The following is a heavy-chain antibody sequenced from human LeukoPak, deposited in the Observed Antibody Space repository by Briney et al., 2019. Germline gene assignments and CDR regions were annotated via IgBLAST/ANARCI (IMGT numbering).Heavy chain of an antibody. CDR1: GFTFSSYS. CDR2: TSSSSSYI. D-gene: IGHD2/OR15-2a*01. J-gene: IGHJ3*02. CDR3: ARAATFHLDAFDI. Sequence: GGSLRLSCAASGFTFSSYSMNWVRQAPGKGLEWVSSTSSSSSYIYYADSVKGRFTISRDNAKNSLYLQMNSLRAEDTAVYYCARAATFHLDAFDIWGQGTMVTVSS. V-gene: IGHV3-21*01.